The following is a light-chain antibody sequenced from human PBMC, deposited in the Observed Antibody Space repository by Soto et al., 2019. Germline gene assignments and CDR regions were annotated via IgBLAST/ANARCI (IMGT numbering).Light chain of an antibody. J-gene: IGKJ4*01. CDR3: QQSYNLLPLT. CDR2: AAS. Sequence: IQMTQSPSSLSASVGDRVTITCRASQSINNYLNWYLQKPGKAPKLLIYAASSLQSGVPSRFSGSGSGTDFTLTISSLQPDDFATYYCQQSYNLLPLTFGGGTKVEIK. CDR1: QSINNY. V-gene: IGKV1-39*01.